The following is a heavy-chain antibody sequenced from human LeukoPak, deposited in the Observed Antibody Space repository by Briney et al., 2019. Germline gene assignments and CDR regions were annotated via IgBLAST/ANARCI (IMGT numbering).Heavy chain of an antibody. J-gene: IGHJ6*02. V-gene: IGHV4-31*03. CDR2: IYYSGST. CDR1: GGSINTGGYY. Sequence: SQTLSLTCTVSGGSINTGGYYWSWIRQHPGKGLEWIAYIYYSGSTDYNPSLKSRLTISVDTSENQFSLKLSSVTAADTAVYYCATGYCSGGSCYSHYYYYGMDVWGQGTTVTVSS. CDR3: ATGYCSGGSCYSHYYYYGMDV. D-gene: IGHD2-15*01.